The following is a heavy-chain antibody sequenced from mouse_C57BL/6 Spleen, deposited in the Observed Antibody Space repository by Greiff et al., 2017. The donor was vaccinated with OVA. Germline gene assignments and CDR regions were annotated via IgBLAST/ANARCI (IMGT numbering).Heavy chain of an antibody. D-gene: IGHD1-1*01. CDR2: ISSGSSTI. CDR1: GFTFSDYG. V-gene: IGHV5-17*01. J-gene: IGHJ3*01. CDR3: ARLGREAY. Sequence: EVKLVESGGGLVKPGGSLKLSCAASGFTFSDYGMHWVRQAPEKGLELVAYISSGSSTIYYADTVKGRFTISRDNAKNTLFLQMTSLRSEDTAMYYCARLGREAYWGQGTLVTVSA.